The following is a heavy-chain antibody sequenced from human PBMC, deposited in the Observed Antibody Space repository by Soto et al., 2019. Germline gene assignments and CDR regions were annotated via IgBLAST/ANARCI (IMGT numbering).Heavy chain of an antibody. V-gene: IGHV3-30*18. J-gene: IGHJ6*02. CDR2: ISFDGRNE. CDR1: GFSFSSYG. D-gene: IGHD2-15*01. Sequence: QVQLVESGGGVVQPGRSLRLSCAASGFSFSSYGMHWVRQAPGKGLEWMAVISFDGRNEYHADSVKGRLTISRDNSENTVYLEMKSLRAEDTAVYYCAKGYCGGGSCPGSMDVWGQGTTVTVSS. CDR3: AKGYCGGGSCPGSMDV.